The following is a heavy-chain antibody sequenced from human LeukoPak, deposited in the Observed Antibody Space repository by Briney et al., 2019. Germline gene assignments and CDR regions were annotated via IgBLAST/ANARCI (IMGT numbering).Heavy chain of an antibody. D-gene: IGHD5-12*01. V-gene: IGHV1-18*01. J-gene: IGHJ4*02. CDR3: ARDSSGDSGYDSGPYYFDY. CDR2: ISAYNGNT. CDR1: GYTFTSYG. Sequence: ASVKDSCKASGYTFTSYGISWVRQAPGQGLEWMGWISAYNGNTNYAQKLQGRVTMTTDTSTRTPYIERRRLRSDERAVYECARDSSGDSGYDSGPYYFDYWGQGTLVTVSS.